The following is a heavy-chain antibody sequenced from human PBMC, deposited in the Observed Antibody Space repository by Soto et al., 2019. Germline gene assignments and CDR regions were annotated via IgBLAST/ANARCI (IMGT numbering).Heavy chain of an antibody. V-gene: IGHV1-46*01. Sequence: ASVKVSFKTSGYAFTDYFIHWVRQAPGQGLEWMGIISLYHHSTSYAQKFQGRLTVTADTSTTTVYMDLSSLTSEDSAVYWCARQLYSCGGDCPYYMDYWGQGTMVTVSS. D-gene: IGHD2-21*02. CDR1: GYAFTDYF. CDR3: ARQLYSCGGDCPYYMDY. J-gene: IGHJ4*02. CDR2: ISLYHHST.